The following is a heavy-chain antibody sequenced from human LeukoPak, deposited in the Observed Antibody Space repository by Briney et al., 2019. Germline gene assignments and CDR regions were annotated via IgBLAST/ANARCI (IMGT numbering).Heavy chain of an antibody. CDR3: ARHGGYSYGSRYFDY. D-gene: IGHD5-18*01. CDR1: VVSISSSNSY. Sequence: SETLSLTCTVSVVSISSSNSYWGWIRQPPGKGLEWIGSIYYSGNTYYNPSLKSRVTISVDTSKNQFSLKLSSVTAADTAVYYCARHGGYSYGSRYFDYWGQGTLVTVSS. J-gene: IGHJ4*02. V-gene: IGHV4-39*01. CDR2: IYYSGNT.